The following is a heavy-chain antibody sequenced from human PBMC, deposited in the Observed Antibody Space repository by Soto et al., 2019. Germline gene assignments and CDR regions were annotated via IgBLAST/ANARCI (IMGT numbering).Heavy chain of an antibody. CDR3: ANTGELVSYYYFDY. V-gene: IGHV4-30-4*01. J-gene: IGHJ4*02. CDR2: ISNSGST. CDR1: GGSVTSDEDY. Sequence: PSETLSLTGTVSGGSVTSDEDYWTWIRQSPGKGLEWIGYISNSGSTGYNPSLKTRLSMSVDRSKNQFVLRLTSVTAEDTAVYYCANTGELVSYYYFDYWGQGTLVTVSS. D-gene: IGHD1-26*01.